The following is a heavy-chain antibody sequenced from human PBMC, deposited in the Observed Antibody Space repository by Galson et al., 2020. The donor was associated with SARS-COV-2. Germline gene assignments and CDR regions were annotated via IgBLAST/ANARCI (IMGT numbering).Heavy chain of an antibody. J-gene: IGHJ6*02. CDR2: ISAYNGNT. Sequence: GASVKVSCKASGYTFTSYGISWVRQAPGQGLEWMGWISAYNGNTNYAQKLQGRVTMTTDTSTSTAYMELRSLRSDDTAVYYCARVFRLVPAGMRRQLYGMDVWGQGTTVTVSS. V-gene: IGHV1-18*01. CDR3: ARVFRLVPAGMRRQLYGMDV. D-gene: IGHD2-2*01. CDR1: GYTFTSYG.